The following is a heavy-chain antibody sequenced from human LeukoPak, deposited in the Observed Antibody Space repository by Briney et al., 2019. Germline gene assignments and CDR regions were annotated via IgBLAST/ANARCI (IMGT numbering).Heavy chain of an antibody. J-gene: IGHJ6*02. CDR3: ARTLGPHIVVVPAAYYGMDV. CDR1: GYTFTSYG. Sequence: ASVKVSCKASGYTFTSYGISWVRQAPGQGLEWMGWISAYNGNTNYAQKLQGRVTMTTDTSTSTAYMELRSLRSDDTAVYYCARTLGPHIVVVPAAYYGMDVWGQGTTVTVSS. V-gene: IGHV1-18*01. CDR2: ISAYNGNT. D-gene: IGHD2-2*01.